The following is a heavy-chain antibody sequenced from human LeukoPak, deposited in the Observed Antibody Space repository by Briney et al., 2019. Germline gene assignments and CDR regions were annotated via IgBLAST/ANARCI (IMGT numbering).Heavy chain of an antibody. CDR3: ARGGYGSIDY. CDR1: GFTFSSLW. J-gene: IGHJ4*02. D-gene: IGHD4-17*01. V-gene: IGHV3-74*03. Sequence: GGSLRLSCAASGFTFSSLWMHSVRQAPGKGLVWVSYINSDGSSTMYADSVKGRFTISRDNAKNTVYLQMNSLRAEDTAVYYCARGGYGSIDYWGQGTLVTVSS. CDR2: INSDGSST.